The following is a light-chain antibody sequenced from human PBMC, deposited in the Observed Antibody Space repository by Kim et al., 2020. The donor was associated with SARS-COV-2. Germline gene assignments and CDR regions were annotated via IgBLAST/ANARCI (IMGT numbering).Light chain of an antibody. Sequence: PAGTVTLTCGSSTGAVTSGHFPYWFQRKPGQAPRTLIFDINKKESWTPARFSGSLLGDKAALTLSGAQPEDEADYYCLLFYSGVRVFGGGTQLTVL. CDR2: DIN. CDR1: TGAVTSGHF. V-gene: IGLV7-46*01. J-gene: IGLJ3*02. CDR3: LLFYSGVRV.